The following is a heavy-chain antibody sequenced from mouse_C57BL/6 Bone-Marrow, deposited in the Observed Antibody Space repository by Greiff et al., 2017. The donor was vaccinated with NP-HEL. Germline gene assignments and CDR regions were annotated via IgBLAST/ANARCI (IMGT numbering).Heavy chain of an antibody. J-gene: IGHJ3*01. CDR2: ILPGSGST. V-gene: IGHV1-9*01. Sequence: VQLQQSGAELMKPGASVKLSCKATGYTFTGYWIEWVKQRPGHGLEWIGEILPGSGSTNYNEKFKGKATLTVDTSSSTAYMELHSLTSEDSAVYFCARLGRAYWGQGTLVTVSA. CDR1: GYTFTGYW. CDR3: ARLGRAY. D-gene: IGHD4-1*01.